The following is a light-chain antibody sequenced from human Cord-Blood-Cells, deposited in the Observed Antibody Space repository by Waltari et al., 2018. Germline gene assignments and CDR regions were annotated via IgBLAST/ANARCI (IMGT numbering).Light chain of an antibody. CDR1: SSHIGSNY. J-gene: IGLJ3*02. CDR2: RNN. V-gene: IGLV1-47*01. CDR3: AAWDDSLSGRV. Sequence: SVLMQPPSARGRPGRRVTRTCSGSSSHIGSNYVYWYKQLPGPAPKLLIYRNNQRPSGVPDRFSGSKSGTSASLAISGLRSEDEADYYCAAWDDSLSGRVFGGGTKLTVL.